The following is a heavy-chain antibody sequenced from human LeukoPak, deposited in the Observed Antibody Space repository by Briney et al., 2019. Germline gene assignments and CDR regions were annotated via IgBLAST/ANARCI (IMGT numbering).Heavy chain of an antibody. V-gene: IGHV4-34*01. D-gene: IGHD5-18*01. CDR3: ARGFGYSYGSYY. J-gene: IGHJ4*02. CDR2: INHSGST. CDR1: GGSFSGYY. Sequence: SETLSLTCAVYGGSFSGYYWSWIRQPPGKGLEWIGEINHSGSTNYNPSLKSRVTISVDTSKNQFSLKLSSVTAADTAVYYCARGFGYSYGSYYWGQGTLVTVSS.